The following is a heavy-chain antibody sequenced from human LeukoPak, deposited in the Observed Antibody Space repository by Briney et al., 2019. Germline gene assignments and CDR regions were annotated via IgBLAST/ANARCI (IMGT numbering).Heavy chain of an antibody. CDR2: IYYSGST. CDR1: GGSISSSSYY. J-gene: IGHJ5*02. Sequence: KPSETLSLTCTVSGGSISSSSYYWGWIRQPPGKGLEWIGSIYYSGSTYYNPSLKSRVTISVDTSKNQFSLKLSSVTAADTAVYYCARSSISMLLWPRGRVDWFDPWGQGTLVTVSS. CDR3: ARSSISMLLWPRGRVDWFDP. D-gene: IGHD3-10*01. V-gene: IGHV4-39*01.